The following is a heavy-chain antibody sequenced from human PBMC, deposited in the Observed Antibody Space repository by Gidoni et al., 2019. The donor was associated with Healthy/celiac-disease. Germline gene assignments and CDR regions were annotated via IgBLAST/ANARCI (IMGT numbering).Heavy chain of an antibody. CDR3: AKDFELGVDSSPLFFDY. CDR2: ISGSGGST. D-gene: IGHD3-22*01. J-gene: IGHJ4*02. Sequence: EVQLLESGGGLVQPGGSLIRSCQASGFPFSSYARTWVRPAPGAGPDMGPGVSGWVRQGAGKGLEWVSAISGSGGSTYYADSVKGRFTISRDNSKNTLYLQMNSLRAEDTAVYYCAKDFELGVDSSPLFFDYWGQGTLVTVSS. V-gene: IGHV3-23*01. CDR1: GFPFSSYA.